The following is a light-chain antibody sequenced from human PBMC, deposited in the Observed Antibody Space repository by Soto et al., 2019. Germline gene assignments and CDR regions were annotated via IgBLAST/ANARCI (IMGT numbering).Light chain of an antibody. CDR2: AAS. Sequence: AIQMTQSPSSLSASVGDRVTITCRASQGIRNDLAWYQQKPGQAPKLLLYAASSLQGGVPSRFSVSGSGTDFTLTISSLQPEDFATYYCLQDYGYPRTFGQGTKVEIK. CDR1: QGIRND. J-gene: IGKJ1*01. CDR3: LQDYGYPRT. V-gene: IGKV1-6*01.